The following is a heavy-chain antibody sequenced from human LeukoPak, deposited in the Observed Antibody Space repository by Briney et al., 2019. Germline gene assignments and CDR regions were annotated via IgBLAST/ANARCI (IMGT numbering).Heavy chain of an antibody. CDR3: ARDPYYDFWSGLYYYYYYGMDV. J-gene: IGHJ6*02. Sequence: ASVKVSCKASGYTFTSYGISWVRQAPGQGLEWMGWISAYNGSTNYAQKLQGRVTMTTDTSTSTAYMELRSLRSDDTAVYYCARDPYYDFWSGLYYYYYYGMDVWGQGTTVTVSS. CDR2: ISAYNGST. V-gene: IGHV1-18*01. D-gene: IGHD3-3*01. CDR1: GYTFTSYG.